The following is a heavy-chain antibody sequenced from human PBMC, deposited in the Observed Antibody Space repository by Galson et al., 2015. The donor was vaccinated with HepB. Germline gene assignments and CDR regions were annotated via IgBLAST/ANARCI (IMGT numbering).Heavy chain of an antibody. CDR3: AKWGGRIAADGFDY. Sequence: SLRLSCAASGFTFSSNAISRVRQAPGKGLEWVSAISGSGGSTYYADSVKGRFTMSRDNSKNTLYLQMHSLRAEDTAVYYCAKWGGRIAADGFDYWGQGTLVTVSS. V-gene: IGHV3-23*01. D-gene: IGHD6-25*01. J-gene: IGHJ4*02. CDR2: ISGSGGST. CDR1: GFTFSSNA.